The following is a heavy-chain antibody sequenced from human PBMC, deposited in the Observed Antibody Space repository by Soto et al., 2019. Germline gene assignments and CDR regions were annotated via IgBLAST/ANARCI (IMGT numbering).Heavy chain of an antibody. D-gene: IGHD5-12*01. V-gene: IGHV3-30*18. Sequence: QVQLVESGGGVVQPGRSLRLSCAASRFTFSNYGMHWVRQTPGKGLEWVAVISYDGSNKYYADSVKGRFTISRDNSKNTLYLQMNSLRAEDTAVYYCVKGGYQYFDSWGQGTLVTVSS. CDR2: ISYDGSNK. CDR1: RFTFSNYG. J-gene: IGHJ4*02. CDR3: VKGGYQYFDS.